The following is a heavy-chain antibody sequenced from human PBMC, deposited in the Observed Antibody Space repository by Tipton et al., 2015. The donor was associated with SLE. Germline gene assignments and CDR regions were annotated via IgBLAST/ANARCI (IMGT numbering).Heavy chain of an antibody. Sequence: VQLVQSGAEVKKPGESLKISCKASGYSFATYWIGWVRQMPGKGLEWLGIVYPSDSDTRYSPSFQGQVTMSADRSISTAYLQWSSLKASDTAIYYCARHLDPYFDHWGQGTLVTVSS. J-gene: IGHJ4*02. V-gene: IGHV5-51*01. D-gene: IGHD1-1*01. CDR3: ARHLDPYFDH. CDR1: GYSFATYW. CDR2: VYPSDSDT.